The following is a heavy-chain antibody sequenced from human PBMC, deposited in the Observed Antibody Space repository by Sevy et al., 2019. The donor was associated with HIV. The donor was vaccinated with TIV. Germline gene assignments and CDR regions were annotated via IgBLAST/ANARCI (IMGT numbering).Heavy chain of an antibody. Sequence: GGSLRLSCAASGFDFNNHWMSWVRQAPEKGLEWVANIKHDGSETYYVDSLEGRFTLSREKAKNSLSLQINDLRAEDTAMYYCARLPTGLQSFNYLLSTYFDSWGQGTLVTVSS. CDR3: ARLPTGLQSFNYLLSTYFDS. CDR2: IKHDGSET. D-gene: IGHD3-9*01. V-gene: IGHV3-7*03. CDR1: GFDFNNHW. J-gene: IGHJ4*02.